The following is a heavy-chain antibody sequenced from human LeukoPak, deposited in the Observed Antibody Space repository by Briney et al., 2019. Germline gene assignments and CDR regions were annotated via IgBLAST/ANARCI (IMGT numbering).Heavy chain of an antibody. V-gene: IGHV3-48*01. J-gene: IGHJ6*03. CDR3: ARDNVGMDV. D-gene: IGHD1-26*01. Sequence: GGSLRLSCAASGFTFSSYEMNWVRQAPGKGLEWVSYISSSSSTIYYADSVKGRFTISRDNAKNSLYLQMNSLRAEDTAVYYCARDNVGMDVWGKGTTVTVSS. CDR2: ISSSSSTI. CDR1: GFTFSSYE.